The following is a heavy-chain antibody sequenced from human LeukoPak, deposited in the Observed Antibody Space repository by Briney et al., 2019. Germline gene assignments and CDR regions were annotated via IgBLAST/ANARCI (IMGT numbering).Heavy chain of an antibody. V-gene: IGHV4-4*07. Sequence: SETLSLTCTVSGATISSNYWSWIRQPAGKGLEWIGRIQTSGSTNYNPSLKSRVTMSVDTFNNQFSLNLTSVTAADTAVYYCARENVATVAGRSLDYWGQGTLVTVSS. CDR2: IQTSGST. CDR1: GATISSNY. CDR3: ARENVATVAGRSLDY. D-gene: IGHD6-6*01. J-gene: IGHJ4*02.